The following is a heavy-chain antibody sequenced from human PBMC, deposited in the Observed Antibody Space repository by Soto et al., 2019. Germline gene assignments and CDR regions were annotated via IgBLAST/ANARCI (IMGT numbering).Heavy chain of an antibody. CDR1: GLNFDTYA. CDR2: IGRSGDNT. Sequence: SLRLSFGVSGLNFDTYAMSWVRQAPAKGLEWVSGIGRSGDNTHYAASVKGRFTISRDNSKNTLYLQMNSLRAEDTAVYYCAKVAGVLWFGESNWLDPWGPGTLVTVSS. D-gene: IGHD3-10*01. J-gene: IGHJ5*02. CDR3: AKVAGVLWFGESNWLDP. V-gene: IGHV3-23*01.